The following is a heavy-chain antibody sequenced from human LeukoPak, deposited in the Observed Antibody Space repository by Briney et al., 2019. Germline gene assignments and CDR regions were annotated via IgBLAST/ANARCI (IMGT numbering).Heavy chain of an antibody. CDR1: GFTFSNSG. J-gene: IGHJ5*02. CDR3: ARERGSGSYHPFDP. CDR2: IKQDGSEK. Sequence: GGSLRLSCAASGFTFSNSGMHWVRQAPGKGLEWVANIKQDGSEKNYVDSVKGRFTISRDNAKNSLYLQMNSLRADDTAVYYCARERGSGSYHPFDPWGQGTLATVSS. V-gene: IGHV3-7*01. D-gene: IGHD3-10*01.